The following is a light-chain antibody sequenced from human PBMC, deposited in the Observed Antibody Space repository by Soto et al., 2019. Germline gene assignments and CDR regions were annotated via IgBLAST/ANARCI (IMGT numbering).Light chain of an antibody. CDR3: QQFNAYPLT. J-gene: IGKJ4*01. Sequence: DIQLTQSPSFLSASVGDRVTISCRASQGISDYLAWYQQNPGKAPKLLIYGASTLQIGVPSRVSGSASGTEFTLTISSLQPEDFATYFCQQFNAYPLTFGGGTKLEIK. CDR1: QGISDY. V-gene: IGKV1-9*01. CDR2: GAS.